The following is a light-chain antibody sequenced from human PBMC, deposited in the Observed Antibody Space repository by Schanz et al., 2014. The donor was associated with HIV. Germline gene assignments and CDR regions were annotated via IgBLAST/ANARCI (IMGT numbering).Light chain of an antibody. CDR3: GAWDSGRGAVV. CDR1: NSNIGNNF. V-gene: IGLV1-51*01. J-gene: IGLJ2*01. CDR2: DND. Sequence: QSVLTQPPSVSAAPGQKVTISCSGSNSNIGNNFVSWYQQLPGTAPKLLIYDNDKRPSGIPDRFSGSKSGTSATLGITGLQTGDEADYYCGAWDSGRGAVVFGGGTKLTVL.